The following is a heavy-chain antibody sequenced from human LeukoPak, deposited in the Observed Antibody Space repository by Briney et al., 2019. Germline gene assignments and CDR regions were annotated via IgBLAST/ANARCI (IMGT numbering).Heavy chain of an antibody. CDR3: AKDRPNYYGSDGHYYRRNGDY. CDR1: GFTFTIYA. CDR2: ISSTGEYT. V-gene: IGHV3-23*01. D-gene: IGHD3-22*01. J-gene: IGHJ4*02. Sequence: SGXSLRLSCAASGFTFTIYAMSWVRQAPGKGLEWVSSISSTGEYTYYTGSVKGRFTISRDNSKNTLYLHMNSLRGEDTAVYYCAKDRPNYYGSDGHYYRRNGDYWGQGTLVTVSS.